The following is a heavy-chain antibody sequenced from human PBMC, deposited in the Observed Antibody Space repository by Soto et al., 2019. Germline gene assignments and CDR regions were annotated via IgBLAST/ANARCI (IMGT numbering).Heavy chain of an antibody. CDR1: GGSINSFY. J-gene: IGHJ4*02. D-gene: IGHD2-2*01. CDR2: MYYSGST. V-gene: IGHV4-59*08. Sequence: SETLSLTCSVSGGSINSFYWSWIRQPPGKGLEWIGYMYYSGSTTYNPSLKSRVTISVDTSKKQFSLKLSSVTAADTAVYYCARWGYCSSTNCYPDYWGQGTLVTVSS. CDR3: ARWGYCSSTNCYPDY.